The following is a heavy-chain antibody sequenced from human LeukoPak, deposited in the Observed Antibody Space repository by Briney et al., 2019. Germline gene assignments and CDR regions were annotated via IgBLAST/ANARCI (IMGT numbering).Heavy chain of an antibody. V-gene: IGHV3-23*01. J-gene: IGHJ4*02. CDR2: ICGSGGST. Sequence: GGSLRLSCVASGFTFSSYAMSWVRQAPGKGLEWVSGICGSGGSTHYADSVKGRFTISRDNPKNTLYLQMNSLRAEDTAVYYCAKDIYGEYGGVDYWGQGTLVTVSS. CDR1: GFTFSSYA. CDR3: AKDIYGEYGGVDY. D-gene: IGHD4-17*01.